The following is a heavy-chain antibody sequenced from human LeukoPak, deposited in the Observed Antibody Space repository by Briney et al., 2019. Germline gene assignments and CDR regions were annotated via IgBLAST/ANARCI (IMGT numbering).Heavy chain of an antibody. CDR2: ISAYNGNT. J-gene: IGHJ4*02. Sequence: ASVKVSCKASGYTFTSYGISWVRQAPGQGLEWMGWISAYNGNTNYAQKLQGRVTMTTDTSTSTAYMELRSLRSDDTAVYYCARDSDYVWGSYRSGADYWGQGTLVTVSS. CDR3: ARDSDYVWGSYRSGADY. D-gene: IGHD3-16*02. V-gene: IGHV1-18*01. CDR1: GYTFTSYG.